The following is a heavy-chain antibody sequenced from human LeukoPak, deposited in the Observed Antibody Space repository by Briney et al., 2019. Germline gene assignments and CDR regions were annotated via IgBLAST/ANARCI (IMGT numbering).Heavy chain of an antibody. J-gene: IGHJ6*02. CDR1: GFTFRSYA. CDR2: ISGTGGST. Sequence: QPGGSLRLSCGTSGFTFRSYAMSWDRQAPGKGLDWVSGISGTGGSTYYADSVKGRFTVSRDNSKNTLYLQTNSLRVEDTAVYYCAKDSTDLLWFGELSIGGMDVWGQGTTVTVSS. V-gene: IGHV3-23*01. D-gene: IGHD3-10*01. CDR3: AKDSTDLLWFGELSIGGMDV.